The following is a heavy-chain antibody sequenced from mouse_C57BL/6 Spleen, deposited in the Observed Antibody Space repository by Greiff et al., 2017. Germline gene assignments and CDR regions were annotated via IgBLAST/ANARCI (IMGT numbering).Heavy chain of an antibody. Sequence: QVQLQQSGPELVKPGASVKISCKASGYAFSSSWMNWVKQRPGKGLEWIGRIYPGDGDTNYNGKFKGKATLTADKSSSTAYMQLSSLTSEDSAVYFCAREGVYYGSSYYYAMDYWGQGTSVTVSS. CDR3: AREGVYYGSSYYYAMDY. V-gene: IGHV1-82*01. CDR1: GYAFSSSW. D-gene: IGHD1-1*01. CDR2: IYPGDGDT. J-gene: IGHJ4*01.